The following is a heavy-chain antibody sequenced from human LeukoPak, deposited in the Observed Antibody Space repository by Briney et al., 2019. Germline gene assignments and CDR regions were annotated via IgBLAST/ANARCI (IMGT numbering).Heavy chain of an antibody. Sequence: PSETLSLTCAVYGGSLSGYYWSWIRQPPGKGLEWIGEINHSGSTNYNPSLKSRVTISVDTSKNQFSLKLSSVTAADTAVYYCARKYAWLVPWWFDPWGQGTLVTVSS. CDR1: GGSLSGYY. CDR2: INHSGST. CDR3: ARKYAWLVPWWFDP. V-gene: IGHV4-34*01. D-gene: IGHD6-19*01. J-gene: IGHJ5*02.